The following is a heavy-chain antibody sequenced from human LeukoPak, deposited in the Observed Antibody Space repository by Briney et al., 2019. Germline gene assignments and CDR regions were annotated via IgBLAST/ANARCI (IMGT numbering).Heavy chain of an antibody. CDR3: ARGSSSSSWYEGRNYFDY. D-gene: IGHD6-13*01. CDR1: GFTVSSNY. CDR2: IYSGGST. V-gene: IGHV3-53*01. Sequence: PGGSLRLSCAASGFTVSSNYMSWVRQAPGKGLEWVSVIYSGGSTYYADSVKGRFTISRDNSKNTLYLQMNSLRAEDTAVYYCARGSSSSSWYEGRNYFDYWGQGTLVTVSS. J-gene: IGHJ4*02.